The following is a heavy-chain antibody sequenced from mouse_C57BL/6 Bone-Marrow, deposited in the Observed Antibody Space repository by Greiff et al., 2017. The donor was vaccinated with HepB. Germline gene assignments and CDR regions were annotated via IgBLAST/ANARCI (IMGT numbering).Heavy chain of an antibody. CDR2: IDPEDGDT. J-gene: IGHJ1*03. CDR1: GFNIKDYY. Sequence: EVQLQQSGAELVRPGASVKLSCTASGFNIKDYYMHWVKQRPEQGLEWIGRIDPEDGDTEYDPKFQGKATLTADTSSNTAYLQLSSLTSEDTAVYYCTTGDYDGDHVWYFDVWGTGTTVTVSS. D-gene: IGHD2-4*01. V-gene: IGHV14-1*01. CDR3: TTGDYDGDHVWYFDV.